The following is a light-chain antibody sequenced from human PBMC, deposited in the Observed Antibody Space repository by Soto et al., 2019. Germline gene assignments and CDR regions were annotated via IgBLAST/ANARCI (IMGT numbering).Light chain of an antibody. CDR3: QQYNSYLWT. Sequence: DIQMTQSPSTLSASVGDRVTITCRASQSISSWLAWYQQKPGKAHKLLIYKAYSLESGVQSRFSGSGSGTEFTLTIRSLQPDDFATYYCQQYNSYLWTVGQGTKVDIK. V-gene: IGKV1-5*03. CDR1: QSISSW. CDR2: KAY. J-gene: IGKJ1*01.